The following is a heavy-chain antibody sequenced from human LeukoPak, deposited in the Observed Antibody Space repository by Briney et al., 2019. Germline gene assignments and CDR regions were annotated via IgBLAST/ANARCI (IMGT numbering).Heavy chain of an antibody. J-gene: IGHJ4*02. V-gene: IGHV3-23*01. CDR1: GLTFSNYA. Sequence: GGSLRLSCTASGLTFSNYAITWVRQAPGKGLEWVSSVSSIGISSYYADSVKGRFTISRDNSQNTLYLQMNSLRAEDTAIYYCAKDMGSRATNLDYWGQGTLVTVSS. D-gene: IGHD1-26*01. CDR3: AKDMGSRATNLDY. CDR2: VSSIGISS.